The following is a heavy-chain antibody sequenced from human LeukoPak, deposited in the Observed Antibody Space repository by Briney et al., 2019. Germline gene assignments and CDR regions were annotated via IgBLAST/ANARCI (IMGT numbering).Heavy chain of an antibody. CDR3: ATPNRYCSSTSCYRWPPDY. CDR2: ISYDGSNK. J-gene: IGHJ4*02. CDR1: GFTFSSYA. Sequence: GGSLRLSCAASGFTFSSYAMHWVRQAPGKGLEWVAVISYDGSNKHYADSVKGRFTISRDNSKNTLYLQMNSLRAEDTAVYYCATPNRYCSSTSCYRWPPDYWGQGTLVTVSS. V-gene: IGHV3-30-3*01. D-gene: IGHD2-2*02.